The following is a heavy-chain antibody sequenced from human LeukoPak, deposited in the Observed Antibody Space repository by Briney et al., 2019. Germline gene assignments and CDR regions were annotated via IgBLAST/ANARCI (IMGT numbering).Heavy chain of an antibody. CDR3: AKDPPWLGGYYFDY. CDR2: ISYDGSNK. Sequence: GRSLRLSCAASGFTFSSYGMHWVRQAPGKGLEWVAVISYDGSNKYYADSVKGRFTISRDNSKNTLYLQMNSLRAEDTAVYYCAKDPPWLGGYYFDYWGQGTLVTVSS. J-gene: IGHJ4*02. D-gene: IGHD3-10*01. V-gene: IGHV3-30*18. CDR1: GFTFSSYG.